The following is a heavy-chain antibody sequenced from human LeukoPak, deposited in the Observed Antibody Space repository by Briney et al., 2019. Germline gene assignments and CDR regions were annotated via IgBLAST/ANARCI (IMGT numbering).Heavy chain of an antibody. CDR2: ISSSSSYI. Sequence: SGGSLRLSCAASGFTFSSYSMNWVRQAPGKGLEWVSSISSSSSYIYYADSVKGRFTISRDNAKNSLYLQMDSLRAEDTAVYYCARDTRGGYGFVFDYWGQGTLVTVSS. CDR3: ARDTRGGYGFVFDY. D-gene: IGHD5-12*01. CDR1: GFTFSSYS. V-gene: IGHV3-21*01. J-gene: IGHJ4*02.